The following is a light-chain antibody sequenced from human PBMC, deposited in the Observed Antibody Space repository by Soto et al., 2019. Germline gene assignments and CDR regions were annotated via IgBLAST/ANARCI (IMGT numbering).Light chain of an antibody. V-gene: IGKV3-15*01. CDR3: QQYNNWPPGET. J-gene: IGKJ1*01. CDR1: QSVSSN. Sequence: EIVMTQSPATLSVSPGERATLSCRASQSVSSNLAWYQQKPGQAPRLLIYGASTRATGIPARFSGSGSGTEFTLTISSLQSEDFAFYYCQQYNNWPPGETFGQGTKVEIK. CDR2: GAS.